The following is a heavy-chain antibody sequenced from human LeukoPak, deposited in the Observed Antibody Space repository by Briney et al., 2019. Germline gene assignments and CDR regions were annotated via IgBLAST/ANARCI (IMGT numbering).Heavy chain of an antibody. CDR3: ARNIKYYYDSSGKYDY. Sequence: ASVKVSCKASGYTFTSYAISWVRQAPGQGLEWMGWISGYDGKTNYAQKFQGRVTMTTDTSTRTAYMEVRSLRSDDTAVYYCARNIKYYYDSSGKYDYWGQGTLVTVSS. CDR1: GYTFTSYA. V-gene: IGHV1-18*01. D-gene: IGHD3-22*01. CDR2: ISGYDGKT. J-gene: IGHJ4*02.